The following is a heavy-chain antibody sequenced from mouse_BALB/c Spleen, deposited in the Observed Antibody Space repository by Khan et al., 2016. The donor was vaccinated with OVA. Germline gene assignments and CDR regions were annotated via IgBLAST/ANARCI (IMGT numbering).Heavy chain of an antibody. V-gene: IGHV1-63*02. CDR2: IYPGVYYT. Sequence: QVQLQQSGAELLRPGTSVKMSCKAGGYTFTNYLIGWVKQRPGHGLEWIGDIYPGVYYTNYNEKFKGKATLTADTSSSTVFMQLSSLTFEDSAIYYCARYPSWYFDVWGAGTTVTVSS. CDR1: GYTFTNYL. J-gene: IGHJ1*01. CDR3: ARYPSWYFDV.